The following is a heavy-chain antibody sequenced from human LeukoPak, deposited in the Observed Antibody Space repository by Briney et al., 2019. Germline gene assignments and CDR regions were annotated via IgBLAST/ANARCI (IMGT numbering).Heavy chain of an antibody. V-gene: IGHV3-73*01. D-gene: IGHD1-14*01. CDR3: TRPYDHSDY. CDR2: IKSKAYNYAT. CDR1: GFTFSGSA. Sequence: GGSLKLSCAACGFTFSGSAIHWVRQASGKGLEGIGRIKSKAYNYATTYAASVKGRFSISRDDSKSTAYLQMNSLKTEDTAVYYCTRPYDHSDYWGQGTLVTVSS. J-gene: IGHJ4*02.